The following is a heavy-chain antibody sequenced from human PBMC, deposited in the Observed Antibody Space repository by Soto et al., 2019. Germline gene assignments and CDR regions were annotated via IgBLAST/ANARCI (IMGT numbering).Heavy chain of an antibody. CDR2: ISWNSGSI. CDR1: GFTFGDYA. D-gene: IGHD4-17*01. Sequence: DVQLVESGGGLVQPGRSLRLSCAASGFTFGDYAMHWVRQAPGKGLEWVSGISWNSGSIGYADSVKGRFTISRDNAKNSLYLQMNSLRAEDTALYYCAKVSNGAAADNYYFDYWGQGTLVTVSS. V-gene: IGHV3-9*01. J-gene: IGHJ4*02. CDR3: AKVSNGAAADNYYFDY.